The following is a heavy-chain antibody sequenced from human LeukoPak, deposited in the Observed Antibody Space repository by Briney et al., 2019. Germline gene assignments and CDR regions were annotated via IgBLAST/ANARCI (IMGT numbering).Heavy chain of an antibody. D-gene: IGHD4-17*01. Sequence: ASVKVSCKASGYTFTAHYLHWVRQAPGQGLEWMAWINHNSGGTKYAERFQGRVTVTRDTSTSTAYMELSRLRSDDTAVYYCARGTDYGDYGGTWFYYYYMDVWGEGTTVTVSS. CDR3: ARGTDYGDYGGTWFYYYYMDV. CDR1: GYTFTAHY. V-gene: IGHV1-2*02. CDR2: INHNSGGT. J-gene: IGHJ6*03.